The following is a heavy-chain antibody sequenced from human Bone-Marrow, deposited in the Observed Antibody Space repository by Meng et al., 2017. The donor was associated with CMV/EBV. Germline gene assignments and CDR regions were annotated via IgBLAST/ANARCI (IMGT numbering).Heavy chain of an antibody. D-gene: IGHD6-6*01. Sequence: GGSLRHFCAASGFTYSSYAMHWVRQAPGKGLEWVAVISYDGSNKYYADSVKGRFTISRDNSKNTLYLQMNSLRAEDTAVYYCARGPRRTAARPDSNPNPMDVWGQGTTVTVSS. J-gene: IGHJ6*02. CDR1: GFTYSSYA. V-gene: IGHV3-30-3*01. CDR3: ARGPRRTAARPDSNPNPMDV. CDR2: ISYDGSNK.